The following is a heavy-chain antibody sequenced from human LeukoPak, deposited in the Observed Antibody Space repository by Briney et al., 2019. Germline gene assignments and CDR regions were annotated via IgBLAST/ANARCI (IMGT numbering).Heavy chain of an antibody. CDR2: IPYEGSSQ. CDR3: AKDFSMAGGNYYYNGLDV. CDR1: GFPFSLYG. Sequence: GGSLRLSCAASGFPFSLYGMHWVRQAPGKGLEWVAFIPYEGSSQYYADSVKGRITVSRDNSKNTLFLQMSSLRAEDTAVYYCAKDFSMAGGNYYYNGLDVWGQGTTVTVSS. J-gene: IGHJ6*02. V-gene: IGHV3-30*02. D-gene: IGHD2/OR15-2a*01.